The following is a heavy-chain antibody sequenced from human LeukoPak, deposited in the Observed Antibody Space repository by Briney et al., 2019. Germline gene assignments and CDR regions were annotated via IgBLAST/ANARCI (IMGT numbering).Heavy chain of an antibody. D-gene: IGHD2-2*01. Sequence: ASVKVSCKASGYTFTSYDINWVRQATGQGLEWMGWMNPNSGNTGYAQKFQGRVTITRNTSISTAYMELSSLRSEDTAVYYCARRYHCSSTSCYPNDPLHYFDYWDQGTLVTVSS. V-gene: IGHV1-8*03. CDR3: ARRYHCSSTSCYPNDPLHYFDY. CDR1: GYTFTSYD. J-gene: IGHJ4*02. CDR2: MNPNSGNT.